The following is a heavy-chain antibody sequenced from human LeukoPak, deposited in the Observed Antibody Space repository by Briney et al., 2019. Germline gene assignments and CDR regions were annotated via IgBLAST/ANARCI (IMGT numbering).Heavy chain of an antibody. CDR1: GFTFSSYA. V-gene: IGHV3-13*01. CDR2: IGTAGDT. D-gene: IGHD2-2*02. J-gene: IGHJ6*03. Sequence: PGRSLRLSCAASGFTFSSYAMHWVRQATGKGLEWVSAIGTAGDTYYPGSVKGRFTISRENAKNSLYLQMNSLRAEDTAVYYCARDARYRPPPLSYYYYYMDVWGKGTTVTVFS. CDR3: ARDARYRPPPLSYYYYYMDV.